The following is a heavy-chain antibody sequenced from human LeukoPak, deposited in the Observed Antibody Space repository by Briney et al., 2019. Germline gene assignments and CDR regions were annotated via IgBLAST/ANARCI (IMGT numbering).Heavy chain of an antibody. Sequence: GASVKVSCKASGYTFINYNINWVRQAPGQGLEWMGWISVYNGNTNCAQKFQGRATMTTDTSTSTAYMELRSLRSDDTAVYYCARGSFPSDDILTGPFDNWGQGTLVTVSS. D-gene: IGHD3-9*01. CDR1: GYTFINYN. V-gene: IGHV1-18*01. CDR2: ISVYNGNT. CDR3: ARGSFPSDDILTGPFDN. J-gene: IGHJ4*02.